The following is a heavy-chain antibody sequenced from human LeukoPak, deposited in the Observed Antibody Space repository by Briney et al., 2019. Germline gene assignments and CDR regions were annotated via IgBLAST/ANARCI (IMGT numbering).Heavy chain of an antibody. CDR3: AKGRSPTDSRGGYFDY. V-gene: IGHV3-9*01. J-gene: IGHJ4*02. Sequence: GGSLRLSCAASGFTFNDYAMHWVRQVPGKGLEWVSGISWDSGSRGYADSVKGRFTISRDNAKNSLYLQMNSLGAEDTAFYYCAKGRSPTDSRGGYFDYWGQGTLVTVSS. D-gene: IGHD6-13*01. CDR1: GFTFNDYA. CDR2: ISWDSGSR.